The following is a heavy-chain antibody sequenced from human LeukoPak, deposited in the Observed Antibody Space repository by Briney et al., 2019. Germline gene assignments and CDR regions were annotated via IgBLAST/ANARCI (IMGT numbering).Heavy chain of an antibody. J-gene: IGHJ4*02. Sequence: ASVKVSCKASGYTFTGYYMHWVRQAPGQGLEWMGWINPNSGGTNYAQKFQGRVTMTRDTSISTAYMELSRLRSDDTAVYYCASSIAVAGPTGETDYWGQGTLVTVSS. CDR2: INPNSGGT. V-gene: IGHV1-2*02. D-gene: IGHD6-19*01. CDR1: GYTFTGYY. CDR3: ASSIAVAGPTGETDY.